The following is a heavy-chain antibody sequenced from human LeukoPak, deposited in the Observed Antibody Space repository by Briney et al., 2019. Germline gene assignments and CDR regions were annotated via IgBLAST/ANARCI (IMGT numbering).Heavy chain of an antibody. D-gene: IGHD3-16*01. CDR3: AKDIRLINPLYYFDL. V-gene: IGHV3-9*01. Sequence: GGSLRLSCAASGFTFDEYAMHWVRHAPGKGLEWVSGINWSSDNIAYADSVKGRFSISRDNAKNSVYLQMDSLRPEDTALYLCAKDIRLINPLYYFDLWGQGTLVSVSS. CDR2: INWSSDNI. J-gene: IGHJ4*02. CDR1: GFTFDEYA.